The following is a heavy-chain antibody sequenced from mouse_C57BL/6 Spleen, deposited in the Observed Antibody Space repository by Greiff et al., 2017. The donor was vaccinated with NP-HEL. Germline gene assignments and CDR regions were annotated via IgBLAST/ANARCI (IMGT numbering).Heavy chain of an antibody. CDR3: ARWDFDYYDY. Sequence: VQLQQSGPVLVKPGASVKMSCKASGYTFTDYYMNWVKQSHGKSLEWIGVINPYNGGTSYNQKFKGKATLTVDKSSSTAYMELNSLTSEDSAVYYCARWDFDYYDYWGQGTTLTVSS. CDR2: INPYNGGT. CDR1: GYTFTDYY. V-gene: IGHV1-19*01. J-gene: IGHJ2*01. D-gene: IGHD1-1*01.